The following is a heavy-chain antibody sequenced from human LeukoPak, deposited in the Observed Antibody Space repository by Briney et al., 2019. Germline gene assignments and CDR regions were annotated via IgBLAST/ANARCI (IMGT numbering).Heavy chain of an antibody. Sequence: GAPVKVSCKASGYTFTSYGISWVRQAPGQGLEWMGWISTYNGNTNYAQKLQGRVTMTTDTSTSTAYMELRSLRSDDTAVYYCARDLLYCSGGSCPFDYWGQGTLVTVSS. V-gene: IGHV1-18*01. D-gene: IGHD2-15*01. J-gene: IGHJ4*02. CDR3: ARDLLYCSGGSCPFDY. CDR2: ISTYNGNT. CDR1: GYTFTSYG.